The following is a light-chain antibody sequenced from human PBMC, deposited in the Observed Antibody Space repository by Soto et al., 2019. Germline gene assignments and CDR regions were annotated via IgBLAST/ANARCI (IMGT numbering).Light chain of an antibody. Sequence: QSALTQPRSVSGSPGQSVTISCTGTSSDVGAYDYVSWHQQHPGKGPKLMIYDVTKRPSGVPDRFSASKSGNTASLTISGLQVEDEADYYCCSYTDTCAWVFGGGTQLTVL. CDR1: SSDVGAYDY. V-gene: IGLV2-11*01. CDR2: DVT. J-gene: IGLJ3*02. CDR3: CSYTDTCAWV.